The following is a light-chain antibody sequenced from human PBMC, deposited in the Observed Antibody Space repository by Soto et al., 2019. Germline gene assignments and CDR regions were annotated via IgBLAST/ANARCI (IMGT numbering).Light chain of an antibody. CDR1: SSNIGGNY. J-gene: IGLJ2*01. V-gene: IGLV1-51*01. CDR3: GTWDINLDTVV. CDR2: DNH. Sequence: QSVLTQPPSVSAAPGQWVTISCSGSSSNIGGNYVSWYQVVPRTAPKLLIYDNHKRHSGVPDRFSGSKSGTSATLGIADLHAGDEAHYYCGTWDINLDTVVFGGGTKVTVL.